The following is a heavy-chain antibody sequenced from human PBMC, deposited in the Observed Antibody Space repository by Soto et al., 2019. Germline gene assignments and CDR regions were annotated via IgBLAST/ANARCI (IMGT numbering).Heavy chain of an antibody. CDR1: GFTFSSYS. D-gene: IGHD3-9*01. V-gene: IGHV3-21*01. CDR3: ASGGTYYDILTGYL. CDR2: ISSSSYI. Sequence: GGSLRLSCAASGFTFSSYSMNWVRQAPGKGLEWVSSISSSSYIYYADSVKGRFTISRDNAKNSLYLQMNSLRAEDTAVYYCASGGTYYDILTGYLWGQGTLVTGS. J-gene: IGHJ4*02.